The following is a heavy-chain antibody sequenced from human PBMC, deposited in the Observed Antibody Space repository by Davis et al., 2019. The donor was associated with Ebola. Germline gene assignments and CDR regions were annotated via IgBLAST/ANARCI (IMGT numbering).Heavy chain of an antibody. D-gene: IGHD1-26*01. Sequence: GESLKISCAASGFTFSNYGMSWVRQAPGKGLEWVSGISGSASGTYYADSVKGRFTISRDNRKNTLNLQLNSLRAEDTAVYYCAKAFPLVAATTVAFNIWGQGTMVSVSS. CDR1: GFTFSNYG. J-gene: IGHJ3*02. V-gene: IGHV3-23*01. CDR3: AKAFPLVAATTVAFNI. CDR2: ISGSASGT.